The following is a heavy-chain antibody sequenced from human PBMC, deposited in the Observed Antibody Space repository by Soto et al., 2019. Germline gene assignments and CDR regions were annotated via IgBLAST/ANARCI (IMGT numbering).Heavy chain of an antibody. J-gene: IGHJ4*02. CDR1: GGSISSGGYY. CDR3: ARAEYCTSSSCYLFEY. D-gene: IGHD2-2*01. CDR2: IFHSGST. V-gene: IGHV4-31*03. Sequence: SETLSLTCNVSGGSISSGGYYWTWIRQRPGKGLEWIGYIFHSGSTYYNPSLKSRVTISVDTSKNQFSLKLTSVTAADTAMYYCARAEYCTSSSCYLFEYWGQGTLVTVSS.